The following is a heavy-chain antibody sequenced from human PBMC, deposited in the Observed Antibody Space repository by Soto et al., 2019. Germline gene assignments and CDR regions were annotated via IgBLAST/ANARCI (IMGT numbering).Heavy chain of an antibody. CDR2: IIPIFGTT. D-gene: IGHD5-12*01. V-gene: IGHV1-69*15. Sequence: QVQLVQSGAEVKKPGSSVKVSCKASGGTFSNYAITWVRQAPGQGLEWVGRIIPIFGTTNVAQKFQGRVTITAXXXTXXAYMELRGLRSDDTAVYYCAKDGGADGYFGNWLDPWGQGTLVTVSS. J-gene: IGHJ5*02. CDR3: AKDGGADGYFGNWLDP. CDR1: GGTFSNYA.